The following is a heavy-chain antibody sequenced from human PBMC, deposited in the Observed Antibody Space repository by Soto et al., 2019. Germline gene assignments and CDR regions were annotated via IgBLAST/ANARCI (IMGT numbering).Heavy chain of an antibody. Sequence: ASVTVSCKPSGYSFAGCDIHWVRQAPGQGLEWMGWINPDSGATNYAQNFQGRVTLTSDTSISTASMDLTSLTSDDTAVYYCARGDYGTGGYPFPYFDYWGQGTLVTVSS. D-gene: IGHD2-8*02. CDR2: INPDSGAT. J-gene: IGHJ4*02. CDR1: GYSFAGCD. V-gene: IGHV1-2*02. CDR3: ARGDYGTGGYPFPYFDY.